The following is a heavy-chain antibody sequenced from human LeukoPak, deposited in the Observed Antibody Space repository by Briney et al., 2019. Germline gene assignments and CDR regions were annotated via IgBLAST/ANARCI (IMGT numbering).Heavy chain of an antibody. CDR2: TYYRSKWYN. CDR1: GDSVSSNSAA. D-gene: IGHD6-13*01. V-gene: IGHV6-1*01. J-gene: IGHJ4*02. CDR3: ARDLNPGYSSSAAFDY. Sequence: SQTLSLTCAISGDSVSSNSAAWNWIRQSPSRGLEWLGRTYYRSKWYNDYAVSVKSRITINPDTSKNQISLQLNSVTPEDTAVYYCARDLNPGYSSSAAFDYWGQGTLVTVSS.